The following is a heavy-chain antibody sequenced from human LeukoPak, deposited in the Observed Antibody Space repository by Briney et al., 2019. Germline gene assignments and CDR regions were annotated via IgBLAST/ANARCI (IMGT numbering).Heavy chain of an antibody. V-gene: IGHV1-2*02. Sequence: ASVKVSCKASGYTFTGYYMHWVRQAPGQGLEWMGWINPNSGGTNYAQKFQGRVTMIRDTSISTAYMELSRLRSDDTAVYYCARVGESGYDLYFFDYWGQGTLVTVSS. J-gene: IGHJ4*02. D-gene: IGHD5-12*01. CDR2: INPNSGGT. CDR3: ARVGESGYDLYFFDY. CDR1: GYTFTGYY.